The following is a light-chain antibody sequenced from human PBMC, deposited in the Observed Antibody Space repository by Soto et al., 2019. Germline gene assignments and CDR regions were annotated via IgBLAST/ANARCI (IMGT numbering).Light chain of an antibody. CDR1: QSIGNK. CDR2: DAS. CDR3: QHYHNWPPIT. V-gene: IGKV3-15*01. Sequence: EIVMTQSPATLSMSPGERATLSCRVSQSIGNKLAWYQQKPGQAPRLLICDASARATGIPARFSGGGSGTEFTLTISSLQSEDFAVYYCQHYHNWPPITFGQGTRLEIK. J-gene: IGKJ5*01.